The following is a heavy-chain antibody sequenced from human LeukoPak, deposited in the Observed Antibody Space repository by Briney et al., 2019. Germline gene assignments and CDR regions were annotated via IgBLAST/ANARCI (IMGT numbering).Heavy chain of an antibody. CDR1: GSSISSYY. J-gene: IGHJ5*02. CDR2: IYYSGST. V-gene: IGHV4-59*01. D-gene: IGHD2-15*01. Sequence: SETLSLTCTVSGSSISSYYWSWIRQPPGKGLEWIGYIYYSGSTNYNPSLKSRVTISVDTSKNQFSLKLSSVTAADTAVYYCARDLGSGGSGGWFDPWGQGTLVTVSS. CDR3: ARDLGSGGSGGWFDP.